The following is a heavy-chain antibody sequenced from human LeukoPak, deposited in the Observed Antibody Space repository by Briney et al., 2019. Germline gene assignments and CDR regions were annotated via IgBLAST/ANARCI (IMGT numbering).Heavy chain of an antibody. V-gene: IGHV1-2*02. CDR3: ARVSDTAMVRAYYYYYMDV. CDR2: INPNSGGT. CDR1: GYTFTGYY. J-gene: IGHJ6*03. D-gene: IGHD5-18*01. Sequence: ASVKVSCKASGYTFTGYYMHWVRQAPGQGLEWMGWINPNSGGTNYAQKFQGRVTMTRDTSISTAYMELSRLRSDDTAVYYCARVSDTAMVRAYYYYYMDVWGKGTTVTVSS.